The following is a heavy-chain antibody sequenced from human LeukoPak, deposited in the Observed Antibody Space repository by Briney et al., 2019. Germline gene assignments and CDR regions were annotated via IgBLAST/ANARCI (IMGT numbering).Heavy chain of an antibody. CDR2: ISYDGSNK. CDR3: AKHSLANFDY. CDR1: GFTFSSYG. D-gene: IGHD2-21*01. Sequence: GGSLRLSCAASGFTFSSYGMHWVRQAPGKGLEWVAVISYDGSNKYYADSVKGRFTISRDNSKNTLYLQMNSLRAEDTAVYYCAKHSLANFDYWGQGTLVTVSS. V-gene: IGHV3-30*18. J-gene: IGHJ4*02.